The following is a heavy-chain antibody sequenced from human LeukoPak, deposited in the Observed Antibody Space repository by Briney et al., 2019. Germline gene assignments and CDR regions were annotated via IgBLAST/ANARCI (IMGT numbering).Heavy chain of an antibody. Sequence: SETLSLTCAVYGGSFSGYYWSWIRQPPGKGLEWIGYIYHSGSTYYNPSLKSRVTISVDTSKNQFSLKLSSVTAADTAVYYCARPRNGDYVGYWGQGTLVTVSS. CDR3: ARPRNGDYVGY. D-gene: IGHD1-1*01. J-gene: IGHJ4*02. CDR1: GGSFSGYY. V-gene: IGHV4-34*01. CDR2: IYHSGST.